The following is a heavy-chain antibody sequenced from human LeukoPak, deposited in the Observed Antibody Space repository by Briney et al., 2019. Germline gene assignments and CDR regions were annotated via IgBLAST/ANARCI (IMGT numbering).Heavy chain of an antibody. V-gene: IGHV1-18*01. CDR3: AREYCSSTSCYPDI. CDR2: ISAYNGNT. CDR1: VYTFTSYG. D-gene: IGHD2-2*01. Sequence: ASVTVSFKASVYTFTSYGISWVRQAPGQGLEWMGWISAYNGNTNYAQKLQGRVTMTTDTSTSTAYMELRSLRSDDTAVYYCAREYCSSTSCYPDIWGQGTMVTVSS. J-gene: IGHJ3*02.